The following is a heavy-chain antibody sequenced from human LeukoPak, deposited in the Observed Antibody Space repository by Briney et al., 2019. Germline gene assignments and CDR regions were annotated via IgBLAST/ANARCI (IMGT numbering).Heavy chain of an antibody. J-gene: IGHJ3*01. CDR3: ARAGLWDYSDSSGYHNAAFDV. CDR2: INPSSGGT. D-gene: IGHD3-22*01. V-gene: IGHV1-2*02. CDR1: GYTFTDYY. Sequence: GASVKVSCKASGYTFTDYYVHWVRQAPGQGLEWMGWINPSSGGTNYAQNFQGRVTMTRDTSISASYMELSRLRSDDTAVYYCARAGLWDYSDSSGYHNAAFDVWGQGTMVTVSS.